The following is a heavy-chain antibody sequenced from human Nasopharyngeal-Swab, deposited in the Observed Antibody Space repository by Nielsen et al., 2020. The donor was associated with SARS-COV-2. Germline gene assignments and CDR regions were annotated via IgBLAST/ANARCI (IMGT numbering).Heavy chain of an antibody. J-gene: IGHJ6*02. CDR3: AGLAAHGYFYYYYGMDV. D-gene: IGHD6-6*01. Sequence: WIRQPPGTGLEWIGEINHSGSTNYNPSLKSRVTISVDTSKNQFSLKLPSVTAADTAVYYCAGLAAHGYFYYYYGMDVWGQGTTVTVSS. V-gene: IGHV4-34*01. CDR2: INHSGST.